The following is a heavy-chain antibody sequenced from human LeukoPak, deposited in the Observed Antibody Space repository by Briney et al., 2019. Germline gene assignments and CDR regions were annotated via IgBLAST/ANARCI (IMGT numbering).Heavy chain of an antibody. D-gene: IGHD1-14*01. CDR3: ASNPRTTLLLDY. J-gene: IGHJ4*02. V-gene: IGHV1-69*05. CDR1: GGTFSGYA. Sequence: SSVKVSCKASGGTFSGYAISWVRQAPGQGLEWMGRIIPIFGTANYAQKFQGRVTITTDESTSTAYMELSSLRSEDTAVYYCASNPRTTLLLDYWGQGTLVTVSS. CDR2: IIPIFGTA.